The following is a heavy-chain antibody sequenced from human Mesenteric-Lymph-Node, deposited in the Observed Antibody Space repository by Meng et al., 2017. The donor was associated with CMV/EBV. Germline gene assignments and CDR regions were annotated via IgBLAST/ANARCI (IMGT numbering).Heavy chain of an antibody. CDR1: RFTFSSFG. Sequence: GGSLRLSCAASRFTFSSFGFHWVRQAPGEGLEWVAYIRYDGTTSYYADSVKGRFTISRDDSKKTLYLQMNSLRPEDTAVYYCARDILEWLSYFDYWGQGTLVTVSS. V-gene: IGHV3-30*02. CDR3: ARDILEWLSYFDY. CDR2: IRYDGTTS. J-gene: IGHJ4*02. D-gene: IGHD3-3*01.